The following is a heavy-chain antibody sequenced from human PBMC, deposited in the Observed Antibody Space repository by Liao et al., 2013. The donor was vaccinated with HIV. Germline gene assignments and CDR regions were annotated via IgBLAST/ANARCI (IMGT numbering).Heavy chain of an antibody. Sequence: QVQLQESGPGLVKPSQTLSLTCTVSDGSISSGSYYWSWIRQPAGKGLEWIGHFHTSGSTNYNPSLKSRVTISVDTSNNQFSLKLSSVTAADTAMYYCARMGTSTEYYDMWSGYYSHVQQGTHFDHWGQGTLVAVSS. CDR2: FHTSGST. CDR1: DGSISSGSYY. D-gene: IGHD3-3*01. J-gene: IGHJ4*02. V-gene: IGHV4-61*02. CDR3: ARMGTSTEYYDMWSGYYSHVQQGTHFDH.